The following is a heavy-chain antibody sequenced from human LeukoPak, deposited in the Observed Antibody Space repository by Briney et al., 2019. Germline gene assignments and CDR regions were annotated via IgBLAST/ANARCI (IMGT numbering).Heavy chain of an antibody. CDR2: INPKSGGT. Sequence: ASVKVSCKASGYSFTCHYMHWVRQAPGQGREWMGWINPKSGGTNYAQKFQGRVTMTRDTSISTAYMDMSSLRSDDTAVYYCARNLWFGESSDAFDMWGQGTMVTVSS. D-gene: IGHD3-10*01. CDR3: ARNLWFGESSDAFDM. J-gene: IGHJ3*02. CDR1: GYSFTCHY. V-gene: IGHV1-2*02.